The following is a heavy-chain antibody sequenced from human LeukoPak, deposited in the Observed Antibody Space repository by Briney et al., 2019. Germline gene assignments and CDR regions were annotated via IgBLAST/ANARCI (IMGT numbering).Heavy chain of an antibody. V-gene: IGHV1-18*01. CDR2: ISAYNGNT. J-gene: IGHJ4*02. CDR3: ARDQHIVVVTAILDH. Sequence: ASVKVSCKASGYTFTSYGVSWVRQAPGQGLEWMGWISAYNGNTNYAQKLQGRVTMTTDTSTSTAYMELRSLRSDDTAVYYCARDQHIVVVTAILDHWGQGTLVTVSS. D-gene: IGHD2-21*02. CDR1: GYTFTSYG.